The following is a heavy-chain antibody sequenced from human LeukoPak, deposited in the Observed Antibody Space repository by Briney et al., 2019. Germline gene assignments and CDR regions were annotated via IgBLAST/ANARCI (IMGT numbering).Heavy chain of an antibody. Sequence: SETLSLTCTVSGGSISSSSYYWGWIRQPPGKGLEWIGSIYYSGSTCYNPSLKSRVTISVDTSKNQFSLKLSSVTAADTAVYYCARLRWGTGSAFDIWGQGTMVTVSS. V-gene: IGHV4-39*01. D-gene: IGHD7-27*01. J-gene: IGHJ3*02. CDR1: GGSISSSSYY. CDR3: ARLRWGTGSAFDI. CDR2: IYYSGST.